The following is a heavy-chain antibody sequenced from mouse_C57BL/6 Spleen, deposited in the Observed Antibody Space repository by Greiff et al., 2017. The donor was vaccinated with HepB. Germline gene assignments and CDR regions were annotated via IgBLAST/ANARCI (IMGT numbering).Heavy chain of an antibody. V-gene: IGHV1-15*01. CDR2: IDPETGGT. CDR1: GYTFTDYE. Sequence: VNVVESGAELVRPGASVTLSCKASGYTFTDYEMHWVKQTPVHGLEWIGAIDPETGGTAYNQKFKGKAILTADKSSSTAYMELRSLTSEDSAVYYCTRRDYYGSSYDAMDYWGQGTSVTVSS. CDR3: TRRDYYGSSYDAMDY. D-gene: IGHD1-1*01. J-gene: IGHJ4*01.